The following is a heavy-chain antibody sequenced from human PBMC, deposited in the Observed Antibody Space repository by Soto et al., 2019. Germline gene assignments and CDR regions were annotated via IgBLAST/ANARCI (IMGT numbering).Heavy chain of an antibody. D-gene: IGHD5-12*01. V-gene: IGHV1-69*02. CDR1: GGTFSSYT. CDR3: ARSFMEMATIMDYYYYGMDV. CDR2: IIPILGIA. Sequence: GASVKVSCKASGGTFSSYTISWVRQAPGQGLEWMGRIIPILGIANYAQKFQGRVTITADKSTSTAYMELSSLRSEDTAVYYCARSFMEMATIMDYYYYGMDVWGQGTTVTVSS. J-gene: IGHJ6*02.